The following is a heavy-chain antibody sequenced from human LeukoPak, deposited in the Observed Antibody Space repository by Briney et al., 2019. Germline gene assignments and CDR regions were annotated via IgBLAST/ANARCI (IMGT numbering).Heavy chain of an antibody. CDR1: GFTFSSYG. CDR3: AKDAPSFSYGHPVIQ. V-gene: IGHV3-30*02. CDR2: IRYDGSNK. D-gene: IGHD5-18*01. Sequence: GGSLRLSCAASGFTFSSYGMHWVRQAPGKGLEWVAFIRYDGSNKYYADSVKGRFTISRDNSKNTLYLQMNSLRAEDTAVYYCAKDAPSFSYGHPVIQRGQGTLVTVSS. J-gene: IGHJ4*02.